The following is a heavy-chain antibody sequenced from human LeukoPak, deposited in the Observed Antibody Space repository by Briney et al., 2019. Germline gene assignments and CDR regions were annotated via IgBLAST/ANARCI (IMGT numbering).Heavy chain of an antibody. D-gene: IGHD4-17*01. Sequence: PGRSLRLSCAASGLTVSSNYMNWVRQAPGKGLEWVSVIYSGGSTYYADSVKGRFTISRDNSKNTLFLQMNSLRAEDTAVYYCAREAVTRNYFDYWGQGTLVTVSS. J-gene: IGHJ4*02. V-gene: IGHV3-53*01. CDR1: GLTVSSNY. CDR3: AREAVTRNYFDY. CDR2: IYSGGST.